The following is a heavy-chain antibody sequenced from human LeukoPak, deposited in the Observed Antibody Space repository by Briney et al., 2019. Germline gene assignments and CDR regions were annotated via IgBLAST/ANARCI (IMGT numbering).Heavy chain of an antibody. J-gene: IGHJ4*02. CDR2: INTNTGNP. CDR3: ARGVYSSGWLFDY. Sequence: ASVKVSCKASGYTFTGYYMHWVRQAPGQGLEWMGWINTNTGNPTYAQGFTGRFVFSLDTSVSTAYLQISSLKAEDTAVYYCARGVYSSGWLFDYWGQGTLVTVSS. V-gene: IGHV7-4-1*02. D-gene: IGHD6-19*01. CDR1: GYTFTGYY.